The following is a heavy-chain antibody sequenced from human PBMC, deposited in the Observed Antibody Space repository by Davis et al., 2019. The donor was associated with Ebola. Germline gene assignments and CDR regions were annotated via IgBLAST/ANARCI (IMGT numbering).Heavy chain of an antibody. V-gene: IGHV3-48*02. CDR3: ARDLSHYYYYGMDV. J-gene: IGHJ6*02. Sequence: GESLKISCAASGFTFSSYSMNWVRQAPGKGLEWVSYISSSGSTIYYADSVKGRFTIPRDNAKNSLYLQMNSLRDEDTAVYYCARDLSHYYYYGMDVWGQGTTVTVSS. CDR1: GFTFSSYS. D-gene: IGHD2/OR15-2a*01. CDR2: ISSSGSTI.